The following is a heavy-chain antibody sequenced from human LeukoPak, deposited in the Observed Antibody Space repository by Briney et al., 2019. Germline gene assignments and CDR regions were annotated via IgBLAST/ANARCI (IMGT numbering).Heavy chain of an antibody. Sequence: PGESLKISCKGSGYSFTSYWIGWVRQMPGKGLEWMGIIYPGDSDTRYSPSFQGQVTISADKSISTAYLQWSSLKASDTAMYYCASAVYVLRFLEWPRAFDIWGQGTMVTVSS. CDR2: IYPGDSDT. D-gene: IGHD3-3*01. J-gene: IGHJ3*02. CDR1: GYSFTSYW. V-gene: IGHV5-51*01. CDR3: ASAVYVLRFLEWPRAFDI.